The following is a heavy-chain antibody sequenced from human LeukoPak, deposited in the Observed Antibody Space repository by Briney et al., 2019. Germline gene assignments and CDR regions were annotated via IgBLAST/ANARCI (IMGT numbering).Heavy chain of an antibody. D-gene: IGHD2-21*02. Sequence: AGGSLRLSCAASGFTFSSYWMSWVRQAPGKGLEWVAVISYDGSNKYYADSVKGRFTISRDNSKNTLYLQMNSLRAEDTAVYYCARDYDCEDAGGFDYWGQGTLVTVSS. CDR2: ISYDGSNK. CDR1: GFTFSSYW. CDR3: ARDYDCEDAGGFDY. V-gene: IGHV3-30*03. J-gene: IGHJ4*02.